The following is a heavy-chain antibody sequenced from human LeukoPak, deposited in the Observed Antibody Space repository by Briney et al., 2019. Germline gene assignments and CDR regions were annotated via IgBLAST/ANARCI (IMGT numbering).Heavy chain of an antibody. Sequence: GESLKISCKGSGYSFTSYWIGWVRQMPGKGLEWMGIIYPGDSDTRYSPSFQGQVTISADKSISTAYLQWSSLKASDTAMYYCARLRSEEQFVPYDAVDIWGQGTMVTVSS. CDR1: GYSFTSYW. CDR2: IYPGDSDT. CDR3: ARLRSEEQFVPYDAVDI. J-gene: IGHJ3*02. D-gene: IGHD6-6*01. V-gene: IGHV5-51*01.